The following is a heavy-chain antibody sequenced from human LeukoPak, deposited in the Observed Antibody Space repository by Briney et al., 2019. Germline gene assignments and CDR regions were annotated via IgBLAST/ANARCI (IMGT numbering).Heavy chain of an antibody. CDR2: ISHSGST. V-gene: IGHV4-38-2*02. D-gene: IGHD3-3*01. CDR3: ARHGRFLNWFDP. Sequence: NPSETLSLTCTVSDYSISSGYYWGWIRQPPGKGLEWIGSISHSGSTYYNPSLKSRVTISVDTSKNQFSLKLSSVTAADTAVYYCARHGRFLNWFDPRGQGTLVTVSS. CDR1: DYSISSGYY. J-gene: IGHJ5*02.